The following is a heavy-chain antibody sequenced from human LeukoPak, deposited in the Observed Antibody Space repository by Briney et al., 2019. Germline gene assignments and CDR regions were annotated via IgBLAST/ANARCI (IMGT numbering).Heavy chain of an antibody. CDR3: ASGRQLGY. CDR1: GFTFTNYW. D-gene: IGHD6-13*01. V-gene: IGHV3-7*01. CDR2: IKEDGSEK. J-gene: IGHJ4*02. Sequence: GGSLRLSCAASGFTFTNYWMSWVRQAPGKGLEWVANIKEDGSEKYYVDSVKGRFTISRDNARNSLYLQMNSLRAEDTAVYYCASGRQLGYWGQGTLVTVSS.